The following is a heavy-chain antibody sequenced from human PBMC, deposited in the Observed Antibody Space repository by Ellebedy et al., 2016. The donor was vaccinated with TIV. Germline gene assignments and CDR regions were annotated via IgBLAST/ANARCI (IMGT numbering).Heavy chain of an antibody. CDR2: ISYDGNSK. CDR3: ARDLDKSSGWYGGAAY. D-gene: IGHD6-19*01. Sequence: GESLKISCAASGFTFNSYAMHWVRQAPGKGLEWVAVISYDGNSKYYADAVKGRFTISRDNSMTTLYLEMNSLREEDTAVYYCARDLDKSSGWYGGAAYWGQGTLVTVSS. V-gene: IGHV3-30-3*01. CDR1: GFTFNSYA. J-gene: IGHJ4*02.